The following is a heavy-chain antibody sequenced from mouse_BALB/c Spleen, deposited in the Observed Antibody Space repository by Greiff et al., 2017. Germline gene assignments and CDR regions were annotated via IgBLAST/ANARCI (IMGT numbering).Heavy chain of an antibody. CDR2: IWSGGST. V-gene: IGHV2-2*02. J-gene: IGHJ4*01. CDR3: ASYDYDEAMDY. D-gene: IGHD2-4*01. Sequence: VHLVESGPGLVQPSQSLSITCTVSGFSLTSYGVHWVRQSPGKGLEWLGVIWSGGSTDYNAAFISRLSISKDNSKSQVFFKMNSLQANDTAIYYCASYDYDEAMDYWGQGTSVTVSS. CDR1: GFSLTSYG.